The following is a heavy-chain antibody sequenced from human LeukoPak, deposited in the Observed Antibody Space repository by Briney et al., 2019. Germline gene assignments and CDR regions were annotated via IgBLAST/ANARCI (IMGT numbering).Heavy chain of an antibody. CDR3: ARDLGPHSSPDI. CDR1: GYTFTSYG. Sequence: SVKVSCKASGYTFTSYGISWVRQAPGQGLEWMGGIIPIFGTANYAQKFQGRVTITADESTSTAYMELSSLRSEDTAVYYCARDLGPHSSPDIWGQGTMVTVSS. J-gene: IGHJ3*02. V-gene: IGHV1-69*13. D-gene: IGHD3-22*01. CDR2: IIPIFGTA.